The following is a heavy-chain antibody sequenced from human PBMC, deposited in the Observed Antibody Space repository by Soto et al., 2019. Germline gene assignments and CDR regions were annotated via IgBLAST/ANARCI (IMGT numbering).Heavy chain of an antibody. V-gene: IGHV3-23*01. CDR3: AKFFVETGGSSGWPWSFHF. J-gene: IGHJ4*02. Sequence: EVQLLESGGGLVQPGGSQRLSCAASGFTFSSYAMSWVRQAPGKGLEWVSAISGTGGTTYYADSVKGRFTISRDNSRNTLHLQMNSLRAEDTAIYYCAKFFVETGGSSGWPWSFHFWGQGTLVTVSS. D-gene: IGHD6-25*01. CDR2: ISGTGGTT. CDR1: GFTFSSYA.